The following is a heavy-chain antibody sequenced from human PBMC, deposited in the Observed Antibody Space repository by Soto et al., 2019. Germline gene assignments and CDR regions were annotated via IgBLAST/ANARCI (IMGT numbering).Heavy chain of an antibody. V-gene: IGHV1-69*01. CDR1: GGTFSSYA. CDR3: ARSQGSSTSLEIYYYYYYGMDV. Sequence: QVQLVQSGAEVKKPGSSVKVSCKASGGTFSSYAISWVRQVPGQGLEWMGGIIPISETTNYAQKFQGRVTITADESKSTAYMELSSLRSEDTAVYYCARSQGSSTSLEIYYYYYYGMDVWGQGTTVTVSS. J-gene: IGHJ6*02. D-gene: IGHD2-2*01. CDR2: IIPISETT.